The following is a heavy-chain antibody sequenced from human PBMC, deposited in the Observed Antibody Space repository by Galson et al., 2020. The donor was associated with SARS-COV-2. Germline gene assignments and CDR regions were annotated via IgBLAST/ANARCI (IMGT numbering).Heavy chain of an antibody. V-gene: IGHV4-4*02. J-gene: IGHJ6*02. CDR3: ARVWFGELCGMDV. CDR2: THLSGRT. CDR1: GGSMSSSTW. Sequence: SQTLSLTCVVSGGSMSSSTWWSWVRQPPGKGLEWIGETHLSGRTNYNPSLKSRVFMAVDKSKNQFSLKLTSVTAADTAMYYCARVWFGELCGMDVWGQGTTVTVFS. D-gene: IGHD3-10*01.